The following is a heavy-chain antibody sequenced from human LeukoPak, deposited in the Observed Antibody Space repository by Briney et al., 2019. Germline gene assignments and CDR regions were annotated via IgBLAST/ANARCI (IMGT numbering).Heavy chain of an antibody. Sequence: SETLSLTCTVSGGSISSYYWSWIRQPPGKGLEWIGEINHSGSTNYNPSLKSRVTISVDTSKNQFSLKLSSVTAADTAVYYCASLIAAAGLEEGDFDYWGQGTLVTVSS. J-gene: IGHJ4*02. CDR3: ASLIAAAGLEEGDFDY. CDR1: GGSISSYY. CDR2: INHSGST. V-gene: IGHV4-34*01. D-gene: IGHD6-13*01.